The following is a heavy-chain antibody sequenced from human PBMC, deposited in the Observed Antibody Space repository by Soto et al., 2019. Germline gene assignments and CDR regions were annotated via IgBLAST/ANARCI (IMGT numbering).Heavy chain of an antibody. V-gene: IGHV5-51*01. CDR2: IYPGDSDT. CDR1: GYSFTSYW. Sequence: GESLKISCKGSGYSFTSYWIGWVRQMPGKGLEWMGIIYPGDSDTRYSTSFQDQVTISADKTISTAFLQWRSLKASDTAMYYCARRESSSWYDFQHWGQGTLVTVSS. D-gene: IGHD6-13*01. J-gene: IGHJ1*01. CDR3: ARRESSSWYDFQH.